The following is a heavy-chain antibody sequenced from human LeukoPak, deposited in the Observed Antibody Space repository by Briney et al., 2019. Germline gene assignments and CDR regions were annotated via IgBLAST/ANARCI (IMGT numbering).Heavy chain of an antibody. CDR1: GFTFSSYA. Sequence: GGSLRLSCAASGFTFSSYAMRWVRQAPGKGLEWVAVISYDGSNKYYADSVKGRFTISRDNSKNTLYLQMNSLRAEDTAVYYCAKFSQNYYDSSGYYYDYWGQGTLVTVSS. D-gene: IGHD3-22*01. J-gene: IGHJ4*02. V-gene: IGHV3-30*04. CDR2: ISYDGSNK. CDR3: AKFSQNYYDSSGYYYDY.